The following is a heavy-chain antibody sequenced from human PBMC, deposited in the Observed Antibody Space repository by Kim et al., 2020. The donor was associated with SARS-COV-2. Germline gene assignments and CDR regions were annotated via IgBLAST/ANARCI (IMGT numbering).Heavy chain of an antibody. J-gene: IGHJ4*02. D-gene: IGHD3-10*01. V-gene: IGHV4-30-2*04. Sequence: GSTYDNPSHKSRVTKSVDPSKNQFALKLTAVTAADTAVYYCARESAAPEFWGQGTLVTVSS. CDR2: GST. CDR3: ARESAAPEF.